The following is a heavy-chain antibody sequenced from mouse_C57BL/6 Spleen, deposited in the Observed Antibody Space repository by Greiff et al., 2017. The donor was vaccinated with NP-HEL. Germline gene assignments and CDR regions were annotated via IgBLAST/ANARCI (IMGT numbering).Heavy chain of an antibody. CDR2: ISSGSSTI. CDR1: GFTFSDYG. V-gene: IGHV5-17*01. D-gene: IGHD1-1*01. Sequence: VQLKESGGGLVKPGGSLKLSCAASGFTFSDYGMHWVRQAPEKGLEWVAYISSGSSTIYYADTVKGRFTISRDNAKNTLFLQMTSLRSEDTAMYYCAREGYYGSSPWFAYWGQGTLVTVSA. J-gene: IGHJ3*01. CDR3: AREGYYGSSPWFAY.